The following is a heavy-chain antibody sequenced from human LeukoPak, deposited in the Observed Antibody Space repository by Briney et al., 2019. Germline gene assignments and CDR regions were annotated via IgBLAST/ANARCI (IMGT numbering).Heavy chain of an antibody. CDR1: RFTFSSYS. Sequence: GGSLRLSCAASRFTFSSYSMNWVHQAPGKGLEWVSVSGGSTYYADSVKGRFTISRDNSKNTLYLHMNSLRAEDTAVYYCARDMSPWETRNPDAFDIWGQGTMVTVSS. V-gene: IGHV3-53*01. CDR2: SGGST. J-gene: IGHJ3*02. D-gene: IGHD1-14*01. CDR3: ARDMSPWETRNPDAFDI.